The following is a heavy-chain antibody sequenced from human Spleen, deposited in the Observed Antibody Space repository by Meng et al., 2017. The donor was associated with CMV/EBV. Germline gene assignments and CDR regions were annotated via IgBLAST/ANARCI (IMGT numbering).Heavy chain of an antibody. D-gene: IGHD3-10*02. Sequence: SGYTFTGYYLHWVRQATGQGLEWMGWVNAYSGDAKSAQKFQGRVALTWDTSISTAYMDLSSLRSDDTGVYYCARGPYVLDVRCPFDYWGQGTLVTVSS. V-gene: IGHV1-2*02. CDR3: ARGPYVLDVRCPFDY. J-gene: IGHJ4*02. CDR2: VNAYSGDA. CDR1: GYTFTGYY.